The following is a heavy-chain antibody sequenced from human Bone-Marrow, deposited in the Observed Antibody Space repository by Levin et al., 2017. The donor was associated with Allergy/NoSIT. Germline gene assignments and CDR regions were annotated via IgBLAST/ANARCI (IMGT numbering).Heavy chain of an antibody. J-gene: IGHJ4*02. CDR2: IYYSGST. CDR1: GASITSGDHY. CDR3: ARHAGPIHLWLMDY. D-gene: IGHD5-18*01. Sequence: SETLSLTCSVSGASITSGDHYWSWIRQSPGKGLEWIGYIYYSGSTYYNPSLMTRITISLDPSKNHFSLKLRSVTVADTAVYYCARHAGPIHLWLMDYWGQGTLVTVSS. V-gene: IGHV4-30-4*01.